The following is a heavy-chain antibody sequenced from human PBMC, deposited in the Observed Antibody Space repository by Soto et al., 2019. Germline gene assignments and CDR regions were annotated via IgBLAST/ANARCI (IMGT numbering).Heavy chain of an antibody. Sequence: SGPTLVKPTQTLTLTCTFSGFSLSTSGVGVGWIRQPPGKALEWLALIYWDDDKRYSPSLKSRLTITKDTSKNQVVLTMTNMDPVDTATYYCARDTYYYGSGTVRTTYYFDYWGQGTLVTVSS. D-gene: IGHD3-10*01. CDR1: GFSLSTSGVG. CDR3: ARDTYYYGSGTVRTTYYFDY. J-gene: IGHJ4*02. V-gene: IGHV2-5*02. CDR2: IYWDDDK.